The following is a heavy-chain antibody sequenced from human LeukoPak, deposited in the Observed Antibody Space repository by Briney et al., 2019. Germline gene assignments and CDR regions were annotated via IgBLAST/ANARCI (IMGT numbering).Heavy chain of an antibody. CDR3: ARGIRGTRDHSYYYMDV. J-gene: IGHJ6*03. CDR1: GGTFISYA. V-gene: IGHV1-69*13. Sequence: SVKVSCNASGGTFISYAITWVRQAPGQGLECMGGIIPIFGTANYAQKFQGRVTITADESASTVYLELSSLRSDDTAVYYCARGIRGTRDHSYYYMDVWGKGTTVTVSS. CDR2: IIPIFGTA. D-gene: IGHD3-10*01.